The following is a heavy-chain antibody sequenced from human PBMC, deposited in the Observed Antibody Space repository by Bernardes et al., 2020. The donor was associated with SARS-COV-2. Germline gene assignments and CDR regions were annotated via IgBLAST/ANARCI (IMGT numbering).Heavy chain of an antibody. D-gene: IGHD1-26*01. CDR2: VYYSGGT. V-gene: IGHV4-39*01. CDR1: GDSISSRAYY. Sequence: SETLSLTCTVSGDSISSRAYYWGWLRQSPGKGLEWIGSVYYSGGTYYNPSLKGRVTISVDTSKNQFSLRLNSPTAADAAVYYCARHPRRLQVSGSWFDPWGQGTLVTVSS. J-gene: IGHJ5*02. CDR3: ARHPRRLQVSGSWFDP.